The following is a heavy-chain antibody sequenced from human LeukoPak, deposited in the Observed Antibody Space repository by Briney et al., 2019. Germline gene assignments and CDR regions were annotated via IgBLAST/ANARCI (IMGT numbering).Heavy chain of an antibody. D-gene: IGHD2-2*01. V-gene: IGHV3-33*08. CDR3: ATSRGYCRSSSCPTSALDY. Sequence: AGGSLRLSCAASGFIFSSYAMSWVRQAPGKGLEWVALIWYDGSDKFYADSVKGRFTISRDNSNNTLYLQMNSLRAEDTAVYYCATSRGYCRSSSCPTSALDYWGQGTLVTVSS. J-gene: IGHJ4*02. CDR2: IWYDGSDK. CDR1: GFIFSSYA.